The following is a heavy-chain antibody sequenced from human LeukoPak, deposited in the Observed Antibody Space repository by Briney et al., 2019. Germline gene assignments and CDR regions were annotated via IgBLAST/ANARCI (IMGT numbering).Heavy chain of an antibody. D-gene: IGHD6-19*01. CDR3: VAGSGWRFDY. CDR1: GFTFSDYT. J-gene: IGHJ4*02. Sequence: GGSLRLSCAASGFTFSDYTMNWVRLAPGKGLEWVSSISGSSNYIYYADSVKGRFTISRGNAKNSLYVQMNSLRVEDTAVYYCVAGSGWRFDYWGQGTLVTVSS. CDR2: ISGSSNYI. V-gene: IGHV3-21*01.